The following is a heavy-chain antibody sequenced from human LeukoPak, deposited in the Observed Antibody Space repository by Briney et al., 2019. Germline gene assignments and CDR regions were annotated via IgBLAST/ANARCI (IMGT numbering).Heavy chain of an antibody. Sequence: GGSLRLSCAASGFAFSTYGMNWVRQAPGKGLEWISYITSRSTTYYADSVRGRFTISRDNAKNSLYLEMNGLRGDDTAVYYCARRISGSYLDYWGKGTLVTVSS. V-gene: IGHV3-48*01. CDR2: ITSRSTT. D-gene: IGHD3-10*01. J-gene: IGHJ4*02. CDR3: ARRISGSYLDY. CDR1: GFAFSTYG.